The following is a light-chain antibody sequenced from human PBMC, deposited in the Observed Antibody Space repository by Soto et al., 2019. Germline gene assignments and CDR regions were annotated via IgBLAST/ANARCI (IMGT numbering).Light chain of an antibody. CDR2: YTS. J-gene: IGKJ1*01. CDR1: QYVGTR. Sequence: EIVLTQSPCTLSLSPGERATLSCRASQYVGTRLAWYQHKPGQAPRLLIYYTSNRATGIPARFSGSGSGTDFTLTINSLAPEDFAIYYCHQRQSWPRTFGQGTKVDIK. V-gene: IGKV3-11*01. CDR3: HQRQSWPRT.